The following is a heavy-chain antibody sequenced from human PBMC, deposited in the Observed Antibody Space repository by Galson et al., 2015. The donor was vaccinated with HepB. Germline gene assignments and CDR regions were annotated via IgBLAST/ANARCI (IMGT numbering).Heavy chain of an antibody. J-gene: IGHJ5*02. CDR1: GFTVRSNY. V-gene: IGHV3-53*01. D-gene: IGHD5-18*01. Sequence: SLRLSCAASGFTVRSNYMSWVRQAPGKGLEWVSVIYSGGSTYYADSVKGRFTISRDNSKNTLYLQMNSLRAEDTAVYYCASSYGPNNWFDPWGQGTLVTVSS. CDR3: ASSYGPNNWFDP. CDR2: IYSGGST.